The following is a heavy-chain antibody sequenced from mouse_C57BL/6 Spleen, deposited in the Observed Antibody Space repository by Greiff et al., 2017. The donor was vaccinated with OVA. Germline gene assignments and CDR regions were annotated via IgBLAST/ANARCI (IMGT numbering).Heavy chain of an antibody. D-gene: IGHD2-2*01. J-gene: IGHJ2*01. CDR2: IRLKSDNYAT. Sequence: EVKLVESGGGLVQPGGSMKLSCVASGFTFSNYWMNWVRQSPEKGLEWVAQIRLKSDNYATHYAESVKGRFPISRDDSKSSVYLQMNNLRAEDTGIYYCTGGYDFDYWGQGTTLTVSS. V-gene: IGHV6-3*01. CDR1: GFTFSNYW. CDR3: TGGYDFDY.